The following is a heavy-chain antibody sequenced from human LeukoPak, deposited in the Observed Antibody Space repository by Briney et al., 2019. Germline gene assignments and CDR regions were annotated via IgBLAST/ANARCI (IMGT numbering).Heavy chain of an antibody. J-gene: IGHJ4*02. CDR3: NADCGGDCSHGEPDY. CDR1: GGSISSGGYY. CDR2: IDHSGST. D-gene: IGHD2-21*02. Sequence: ASETLSLTCTVSGGSISSGGYYWSWIRQPPGKGLEWIGEIDHSGSTNYNPSLKSRVTISVDTSKNQFSLKLSSVTAADTAVYYCNADCGGDCSHGEPDYWGQGTLVTVSS. V-gene: IGHV4-39*07.